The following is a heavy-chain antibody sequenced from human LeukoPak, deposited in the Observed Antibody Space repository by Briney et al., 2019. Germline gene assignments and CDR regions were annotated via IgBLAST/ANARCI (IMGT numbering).Heavy chain of an antibody. Sequence: VGSLRLSCAASGFTFSSYSMNWVRQAPGKGLEWVSSISSSSYIHSADSVRGRFTISRDNAKNSLFLQMNSLRAEDTAVYYCARDEWGDAFDIWGQGTMVTVFS. CDR3: ARDEWGDAFDI. CDR2: ISSSSYI. J-gene: IGHJ3*02. CDR1: GFTFSSYS. V-gene: IGHV3-21*01. D-gene: IGHD1-26*01.